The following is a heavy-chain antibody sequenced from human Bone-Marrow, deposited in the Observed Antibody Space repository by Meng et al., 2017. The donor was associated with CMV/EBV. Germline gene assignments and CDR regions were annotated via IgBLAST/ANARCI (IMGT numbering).Heavy chain of an antibody. Sequence: SETLSLTCTVSGGSISTYYWSWIRQPPGKGLEWIGYIYYSGGPDYNPSLKSRVTISVDTSKKQFSLKLSAVTAADTAVYYGARDFRVRSGTGGMDVWGQGTTVTVSS. V-gene: IGHV4-59*01. CDR1: GGSISTYY. CDR3: ARDFRVRSGTGGMDV. D-gene: IGHD1-7*01. J-gene: IGHJ6*02. CDR2: IYYSGGP.